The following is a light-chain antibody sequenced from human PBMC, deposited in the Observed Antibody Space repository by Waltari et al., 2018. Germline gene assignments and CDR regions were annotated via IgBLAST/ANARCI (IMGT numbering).Light chain of an antibody. V-gene: IGLV1-44*01. Sequence: QSVLTQPPSVSATPEQRVTISCSGRISNIGSATVNWYQHLPGPAPSIVMFSDFQRPSGVPERLSGSNSGTSASLAISGLQSDDEAVYFCSTWDHSLKGPVFGGGTKLTVL. J-gene: IGLJ2*01. CDR2: SDF. CDR1: ISNIGSAT. CDR3: STWDHSLKGPV.